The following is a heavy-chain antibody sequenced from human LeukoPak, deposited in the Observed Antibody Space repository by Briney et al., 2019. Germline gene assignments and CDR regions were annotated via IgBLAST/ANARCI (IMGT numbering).Heavy chain of an antibody. CDR2: ISSSGSTI. CDR3: ARDRSYGSFNY. CDR1: GFTFSSYG. V-gene: IGHV3-48*04. Sequence: GRSLRLSCAASGFTFSSYGMHWVRQAPGKGLEWVSYISSSGSTIYYADSVKGRFTISRDNAKNSLYLQMSSLRAEDTAVYYCARDRSYGSFNYWGQRTLVTVSS. J-gene: IGHJ4*02. D-gene: IGHD5-18*01.